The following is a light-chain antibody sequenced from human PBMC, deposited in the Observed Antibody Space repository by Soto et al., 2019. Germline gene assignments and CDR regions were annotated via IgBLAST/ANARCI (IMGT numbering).Light chain of an antibody. Sequence: QSALTQPPSASGSPGQSVTISCTGTSSDVGGYNYVSWYQQHTGKSPKLMIYDVSKRPSGVPDRFSGSKSCNTSSLTVSGLQAEDQADYYCCSYAGRKTLFGGGTKLTVL. CDR1: SSDVGGYNY. CDR3: CSYAGRKTL. J-gene: IGLJ2*01. CDR2: DVS. V-gene: IGLV2-8*01.